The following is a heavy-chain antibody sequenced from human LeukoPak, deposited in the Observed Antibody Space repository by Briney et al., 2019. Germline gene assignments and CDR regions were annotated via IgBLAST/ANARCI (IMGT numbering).Heavy chain of an antibody. CDR3: ARGRGSSGYYWDFDY. V-gene: IGHV4-34*01. D-gene: IGHD3-22*01. CDR1: GGSSSGYY. CDR2: INHSGST. Sequence: SETLSLTCAVYGGSSSGYYWSWIRQPPGKGLEWIGEINHSGSTNYNPSLKSRVTISVDTSKNQFSLKLSSVTAADTAVYYCARGRGSSGYYWDFDYWGQGTLVTVSS. J-gene: IGHJ4*02.